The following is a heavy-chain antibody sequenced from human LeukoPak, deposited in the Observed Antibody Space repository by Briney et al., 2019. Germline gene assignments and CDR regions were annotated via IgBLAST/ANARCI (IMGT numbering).Heavy chain of an antibody. V-gene: IGHV3-64*01. CDR2: ISSNGGST. CDR3: ARDFNRGIGRLRG. Sequence: GGSLRLSCAASGFTFSSYAMHWVRQAPGKGLEYVSAISSNGGSTYYANSVKGRFTISRDNSKNTLYLQMGSLRAEDMAVYYCARDFNRGIGRLRGWGQGTLVTVSS. CDR1: GFTFSSYA. J-gene: IGHJ4*02. D-gene: IGHD2-15*01.